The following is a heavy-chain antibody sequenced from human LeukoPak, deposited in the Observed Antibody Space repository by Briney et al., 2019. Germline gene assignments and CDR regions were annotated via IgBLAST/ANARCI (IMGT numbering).Heavy chain of an antibody. J-gene: IGHJ4*02. V-gene: IGHV4-59*01. CDR1: GGSINNYY. CDR2: IYFTGST. Sequence: SETLSLTCTVSGGSINNYYWSWIRQPPGEGLEWIGYIYFTGSTNYNPSLKTRVTMSVDMSKNQFSLKLTSVTAADTAVYYCARNHDFWTIDFWGQGTLVTVSS. D-gene: IGHD3-3*01. CDR3: ARNHDFWTIDF.